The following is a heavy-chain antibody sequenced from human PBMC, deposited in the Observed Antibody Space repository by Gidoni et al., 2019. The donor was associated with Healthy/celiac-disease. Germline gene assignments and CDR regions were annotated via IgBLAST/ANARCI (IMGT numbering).Heavy chain of an antibody. CDR3: ARARRDSSQDYYDSSGYYWEFDY. D-gene: IGHD3-22*01. V-gene: IGHV1-69*01. CDR2: IIPIFGTA. J-gene: IGHJ4*02. CDR1: GGTFSSYA. Sequence: QVQLVQSGAEVKKPGSSVKVSCKASGGTFSSYAISWVRQAPGQGLEWMGGIIPIFGTANYEQKFQGRVTITADESTSTADMELSSLRSEDTAVYYCARARRDSSQDYYDSSGYYWEFDYWGQGTLVTVSS.